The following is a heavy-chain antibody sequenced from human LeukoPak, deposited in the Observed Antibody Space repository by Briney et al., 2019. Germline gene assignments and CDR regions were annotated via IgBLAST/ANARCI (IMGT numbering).Heavy chain of an antibody. CDR1: GFTFSDYY. J-gene: IGHJ4*02. CDR2: ISSSGSTI. Sequence: GGSQRLSCAASGFTFSDYYMSWIRQAPGKGLEWVSYISSSGSTIYYADSVKGRFTISRDNAKNSLYLQMNRMRAEDTAVYYCAYTATASYIDYWGQGTLVTVSS. CDR3: AYTATASYIDY. D-gene: IGHD5-18*01. V-gene: IGHV3-11*01.